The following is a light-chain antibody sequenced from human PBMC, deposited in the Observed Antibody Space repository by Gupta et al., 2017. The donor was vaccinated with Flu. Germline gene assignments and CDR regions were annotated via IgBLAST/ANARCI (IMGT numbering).Light chain of an antibody. V-gene: IGKV1-5*03. CDR3: QQYNRHPIT. CDR1: QGISSW. Sequence: DIQMTQSLSTLSSSVGDRFTITCRASQGISSWLAWYQQKPGSAPNLLMHLATTLKSRVPSRVSGSGSGKEFTPTISRLQPDDFATYYCQQYNRHPITFGQGTRLEIK. J-gene: IGKJ5*01. CDR2: LAT.